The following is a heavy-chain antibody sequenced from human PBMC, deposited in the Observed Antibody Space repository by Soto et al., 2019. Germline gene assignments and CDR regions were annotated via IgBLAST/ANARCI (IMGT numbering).Heavy chain of an antibody. Sequence: SETLSLTCAVSGDSISSGYYWAWIRQPPGKGLEWIGSIYHSGSTNYNPSLKSRVTISVDTSKNQFSLKLSSVAAAETAVYNSARGRSNNHYYHSNPDFDYWGQGTLVTAPQ. CDR2: IYHSGST. J-gene: IGHJ4*02. CDR3: ARGRSNNHYYHSNPDFDY. D-gene: IGHD3-22*01. V-gene: IGHV4-38-2*01. CDR1: GDSISSGYY.